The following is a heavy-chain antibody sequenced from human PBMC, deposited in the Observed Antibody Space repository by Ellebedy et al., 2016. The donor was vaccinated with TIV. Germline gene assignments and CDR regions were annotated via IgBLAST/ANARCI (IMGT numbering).Heavy chain of an antibody. Sequence: PGGSLRLSCAASGFTFSSYGMHWVRQAPGKGLEWVVFIRYDGSNKYYADSVKGRFTISRDNSKNTLYLQMNSLRAEDTAVYYCARGYCSSTSCYDRRSGYFDLWGRGTLVTVSS. J-gene: IGHJ2*01. CDR3: ARGYCSSTSCYDRRSGYFDL. CDR1: GFTFSSYG. V-gene: IGHV3-30*02. D-gene: IGHD2-2*01. CDR2: IRYDGSNK.